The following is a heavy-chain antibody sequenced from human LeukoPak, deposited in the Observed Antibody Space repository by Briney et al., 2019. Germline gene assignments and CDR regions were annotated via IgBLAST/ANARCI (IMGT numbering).Heavy chain of an antibody. Sequence: TGGSLRHSCAASGFTFSSYAMSWVRQAPGKGLEWVSVISGSGDNTYYADSVKGRLTISRDNSKNTLYLQMNSLRGEDTAVYYCAKHEENYGDSCLDDYWGQGTLVTVSS. CDR1: GFTFSSYA. J-gene: IGHJ4*02. D-gene: IGHD4-17*01. V-gene: IGHV3-23*01. CDR3: AKHEENYGDSCLDDY. CDR2: ISGSGDNT.